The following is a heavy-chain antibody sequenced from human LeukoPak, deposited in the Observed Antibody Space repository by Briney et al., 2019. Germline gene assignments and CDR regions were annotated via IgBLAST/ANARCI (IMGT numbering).Heavy chain of an antibody. CDR2: IYTDGST. CDR1: GGSISSDY. CDR3: AKYYYGSGSFDY. Sequence: SETLSLTCTVSGGSISSDYWSWIRQPPGRGLEWIGYIYTDGSTNYNPSLKSRVTISVDTSKNQFSLKLSSVTAADTAVYYCAKYYYGSGSFDYWGQGTLVTVSS. J-gene: IGHJ4*02. V-gene: IGHV4-4*09. D-gene: IGHD3-10*01.